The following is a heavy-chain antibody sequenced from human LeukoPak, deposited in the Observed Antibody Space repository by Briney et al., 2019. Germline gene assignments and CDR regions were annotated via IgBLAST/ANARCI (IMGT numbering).Heavy chain of an antibody. V-gene: IGHV3-23*01. CDR2: ISGSGGTT. CDR3: ARSFCSGGSCYSLDY. Sequence: PGGSLRLSCAASGFTFRSYAMTWVRQAPGRGLEWVSTISGSGGTTYYAGSVKGRFTVSRDSSKNTLYLQLNSLRAEDTAVYYCARSFCSGGSCYSLDYWGQGTLVTVSS. CDR1: GFTFRSYA. D-gene: IGHD2-15*01. J-gene: IGHJ4*02.